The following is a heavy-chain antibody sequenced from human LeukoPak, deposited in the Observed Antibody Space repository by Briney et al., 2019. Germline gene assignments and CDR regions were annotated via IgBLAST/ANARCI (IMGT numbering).Heavy chain of an antibody. CDR2: INPNIGDT. D-gene: IGHD2-2*01. CDR1: GYTFSGYY. V-gene: IGHV1-2*02. CDR3: ARVQYQLLFEGNWFGP. J-gene: IGHJ5*02. Sequence: GSVKVSCKASGYTFSGYYIHWVRQAPGQGIEWMGWINPNIGDTHNAQKFQGRVTMTKDTSSSTAYMDLNSLISDDTAVYYCARVQYQLLFEGNWFGPWGQGTLVTVSS.